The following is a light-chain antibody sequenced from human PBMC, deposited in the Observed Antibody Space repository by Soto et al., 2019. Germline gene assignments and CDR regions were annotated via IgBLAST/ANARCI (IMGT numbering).Light chain of an antibody. Sequence: EVLMTQSPATLSVSPGERATLSCRASQSVNYNLAWYQQKPGQAPRLLIYGASTRATGIPARFSGSGSGTEFTLTISSLQSEDLAVYYCQQYTNWPVMYTFGQGTKVDIK. CDR1: QSVNYN. J-gene: IGKJ2*01. CDR3: QQYTNWPVMYT. V-gene: IGKV3-15*01. CDR2: GAS.